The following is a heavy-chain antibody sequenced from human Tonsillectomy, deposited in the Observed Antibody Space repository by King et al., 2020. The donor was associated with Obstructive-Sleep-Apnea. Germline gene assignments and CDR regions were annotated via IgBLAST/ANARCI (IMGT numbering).Heavy chain of an antibody. V-gene: IGHV3-21*06. CDR2: ISGSGDDI. Sequence: EVQLVESGGGLVKPGGSLRISCAASGFPFSSYGMNWVRQAPGKGLECVSSISGSGDDIYYAESVKGRFTISRDNAKSSVYLQMNDLRAEDAAVYFCAGDRCSGTTCFDVFDIWGQGTTVTVSS. J-gene: IGHJ3*02. CDR1: GFPFSSYG. D-gene: IGHD2-2*01. CDR3: AGDRCSGTTCFDVFDI.